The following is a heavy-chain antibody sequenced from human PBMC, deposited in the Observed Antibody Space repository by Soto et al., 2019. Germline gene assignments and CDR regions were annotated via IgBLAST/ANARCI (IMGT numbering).Heavy chain of an antibody. CDR1: GGSISSGDYY. CDR2: IYYSGST. V-gene: IGHV4-30-4*01. J-gene: IGHJ5*02. D-gene: IGHD3-3*01. CDR3: ARASLEDFWSGQGWLDP. Sequence: PSETLSLTCTVSGGSISSGDYYWSWIRQPPGKGLEWIGYIYYSGSTYYNPSLKSRVTISVDTSKNQFSLKLSSVTAADTAVYYCARASLEDFWSGQGWLDPSGPGTLVTVYS.